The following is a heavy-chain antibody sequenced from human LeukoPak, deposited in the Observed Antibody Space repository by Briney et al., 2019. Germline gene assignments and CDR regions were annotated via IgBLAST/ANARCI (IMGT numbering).Heavy chain of an antibody. J-gene: IGHJ4*02. CDR2: IHTNGRT. D-gene: IGHD3-10*01. CDR3: TRRARTSYGHYLDS. CDR1: GDSISSYY. Sequence: PSETLSLTCTVSGDSISSYYWSWIRQTPGKGLEWIGYIHTNGRTNYSPSLKSRVTMSVDSSKNQLSLMLSSVTAADTAVYYCTRRARTSYGHYLDSWGQGTLVTVSS. V-gene: IGHV4-4*09.